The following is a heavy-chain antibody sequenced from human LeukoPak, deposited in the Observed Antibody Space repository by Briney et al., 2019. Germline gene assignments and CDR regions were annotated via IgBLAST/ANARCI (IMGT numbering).Heavy chain of an antibody. V-gene: IGHV4-59*01. D-gene: IGHD6-19*01. CDR1: GGSISSYY. CDR3: ARDKGYSSGWYPYYYMDV. Sequence: PSETLSLTCTVSGGSISSYYWSWIRQPPGKGLERIGYIYYSGSTNYNPSLKSRVTISVDTSKNQFSLKLSSVTAADTAVYYCARDKGYSSGWYPYYYMDVWGKGTTVTVSS. J-gene: IGHJ6*03. CDR2: IYYSGST.